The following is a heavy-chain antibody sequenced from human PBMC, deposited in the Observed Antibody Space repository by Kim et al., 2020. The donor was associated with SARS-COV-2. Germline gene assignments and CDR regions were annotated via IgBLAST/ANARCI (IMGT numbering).Heavy chain of an antibody. CDR2: IWYDGSNK. CDR3: ARVGAYCSSTSCYEDY. J-gene: IGHJ4*02. Sequence: GGSLRLSCAASGFTFSSYGMHWVRQAPGKGLEWVAVIWYDGSNKYYADSVKGRFTISRDNSKNTLYLQMNSLRAEDTAVYYCARVGAYCSSTSCYEDYWGQGTLVTVSS. D-gene: IGHD2-2*01. V-gene: IGHV3-33*01. CDR1: GFTFSSYG.